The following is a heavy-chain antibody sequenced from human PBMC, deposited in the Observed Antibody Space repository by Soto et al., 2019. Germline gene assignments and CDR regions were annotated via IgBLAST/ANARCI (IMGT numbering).Heavy chain of an antibody. V-gene: IGHV3-9*01. Sequence: DVQLVESGGGLVQPGRSLRLSCAASGFTFDDYAMHWVRQAPGKGLEWVSGISWNGGSVGYADSVKGRFTISRDNAKNSLYLQMNSLRAEDTALYYCAKGLYSGYVNFDSWGQGTLVTVSS. J-gene: IGHJ4*02. CDR1: GFTFDDYA. CDR3: AKGLYSGYVNFDS. D-gene: IGHD5-12*01. CDR2: ISWNGGSV.